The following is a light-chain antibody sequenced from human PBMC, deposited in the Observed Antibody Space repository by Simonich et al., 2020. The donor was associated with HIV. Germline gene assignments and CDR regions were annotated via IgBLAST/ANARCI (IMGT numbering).Light chain of an antibody. V-gene: IGKV1-5*03. CDR2: QSS. Sequence: DIQMTQSPSTLSASVGDRVTITCRASRSINNLLAWYHQRLGRAPKLLSYQSSSLETGVPSRFSGSGSGTDFTLTISSLQPDDFATYYCQHYHTSSQAFGQGTKVEFK. J-gene: IGKJ1*01. CDR1: RSINNL. CDR3: QHYHTSSQA.